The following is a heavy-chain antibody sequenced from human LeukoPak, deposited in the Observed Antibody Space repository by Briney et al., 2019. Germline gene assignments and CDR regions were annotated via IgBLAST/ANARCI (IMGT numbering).Heavy chain of an antibody. V-gene: IGHV1-18*01. CDR2: ISAYNGNT. J-gene: IGHJ1*01. CDR3: ASSHPTNPIVGAIEYFQH. Sequence: VASVKVSCKASGYTFTSYGIRWVRQAPGQGLEWMGWISAYNGNTNYAQKLQGRVTMTTDTSTSTAYMELRSLRSDDTAVYYCASSHPTNPIVGAIEYFQHWGQGTLVTVSS. CDR1: GYTFTSYG. D-gene: IGHD1-26*01.